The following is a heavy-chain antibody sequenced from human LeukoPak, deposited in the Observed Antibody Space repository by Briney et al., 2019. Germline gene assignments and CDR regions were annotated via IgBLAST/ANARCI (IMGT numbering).Heavy chain of an antibody. J-gene: IGHJ4*02. CDR1: GFTFSDYT. CDR2: ISSSNSYI. V-gene: IGHV3-21*01. CDR3: ATGNGGLFDY. Sequence: GGSLRLSCAASGFTFSDYTMNWVRQAPEKGLEWVSSISSSNSYIYYADSVKGRFTISRDNAKNSLYLQMNSLRVEDTAVYYCATGNGGLFDYWGQGTLVTVSS. D-gene: IGHD2-8*01.